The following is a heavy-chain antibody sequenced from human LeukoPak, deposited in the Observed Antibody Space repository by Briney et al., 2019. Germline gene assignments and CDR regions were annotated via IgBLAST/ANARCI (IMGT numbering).Heavy chain of an antibody. CDR1: GYTFSSYS. D-gene: IGHD3-10*01. CDR3: ARVSGTFGELY. CDR2: ISTSSSYI. V-gene: IGHV3-21*01. Sequence: GGSLRLSCAASGYTFSSYSMNWVRQAPGKGLEWVSSISTSSSYIYYADSVKGRFTISRDNAKNSLYLQMNSLRAEDTAVYYCARVSGTFGELYWGQGTLVTVSS. J-gene: IGHJ4*02.